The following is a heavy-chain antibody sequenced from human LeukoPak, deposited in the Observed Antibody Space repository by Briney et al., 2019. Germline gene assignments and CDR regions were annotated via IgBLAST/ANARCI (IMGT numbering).Heavy chain of an antibody. CDR3: ARELLSYYYYGMDV. Sequence: GGSLRLSCAAPGFTVSANDMTWVRQAPGKGLEWVAVIYSGGGTYYSDSVKGRFTISRDNFKDTLYLQMNSLRAEDTAVYYCARELLSYYYYGMDVWGQGTTVTVSS. J-gene: IGHJ6*02. V-gene: IGHV3-53*01. CDR1: GFTVSAND. CDR2: IYSGGGT. D-gene: IGHD3-10*01.